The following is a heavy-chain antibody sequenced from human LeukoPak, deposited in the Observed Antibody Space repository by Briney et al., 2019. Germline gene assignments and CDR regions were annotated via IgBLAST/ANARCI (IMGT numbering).Heavy chain of an antibody. D-gene: IGHD6-6*01. J-gene: IGHJ4*02. CDR3: ARRLQGYSSSSL. Sequence: PSQTLSLTCTVSGGSISSGSYYWSWIRQPAGKGLEWIGRIYTSGSTNYNPSLKSRVTISVDTSKNQFSLKLSSVTAADTAVYYCARRLQGYSSSSLWGQGTLVTVSS. CDR2: IYTSGST. CDR1: GGSISSGSYY. V-gene: IGHV4-61*02.